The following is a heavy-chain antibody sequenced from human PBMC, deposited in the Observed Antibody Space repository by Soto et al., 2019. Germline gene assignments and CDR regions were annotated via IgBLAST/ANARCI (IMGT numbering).Heavy chain of an antibody. Sequence: PSETLSLTCTVSGASISGFYWSWIRKSAGKGLEWIGRLYATGTTDYNPSLKSRVMLSVGTSKKQFSLKLRSVTAADTAVYYCGRDGGKTLRDWFDPWGQGISVTVSS. J-gene: IGHJ5*02. D-gene: IGHD3-16*01. CDR3: GRDGGKTLRDWFDP. CDR2: LYATGTT. CDR1: GASISGFY. V-gene: IGHV4-4*07.